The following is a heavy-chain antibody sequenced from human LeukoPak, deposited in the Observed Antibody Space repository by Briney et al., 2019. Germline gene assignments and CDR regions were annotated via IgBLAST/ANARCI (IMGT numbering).Heavy chain of an antibody. D-gene: IGHD3-10*01. CDR2: IIPIFGTA. V-gene: IGHV1-69*13. CDR3: ARDLGKMHYS. CDR1: GGTFSSYA. Sequence: GASVKVSCKASGGTFSSYAISWVRQAPGQGLEWMGGIIPIFGTANYAQKFQGRVTITADESTSTAYVELSSLRSEDTAVYYCARDLGKMHYSWGQGTLVTVSS. J-gene: IGHJ5*02.